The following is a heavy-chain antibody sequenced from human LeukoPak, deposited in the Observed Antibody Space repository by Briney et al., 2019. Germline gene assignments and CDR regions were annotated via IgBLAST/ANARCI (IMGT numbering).Heavy chain of an antibody. CDR1: GFNFDDYD. Sequence: GGSLRLSCAASGFNFDDYDMSWVRQAPGKGLEWVSGINWNGGSTGYADSVKGRFTISRDNAKNSLYLQMNSLRAEDTASYYCATGYGSGSYYNELDSWGQGTLVTVSS. V-gene: IGHV3-20*04. J-gene: IGHJ4*02. CDR3: ATGYGSGSYYNELDS. CDR2: INWNGGST. D-gene: IGHD3-10*01.